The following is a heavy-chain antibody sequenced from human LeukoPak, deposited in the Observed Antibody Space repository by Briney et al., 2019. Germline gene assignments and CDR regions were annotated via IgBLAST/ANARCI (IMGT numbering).Heavy chain of an antibody. CDR2: IYYSGST. CDR3: AREITEGTARSGWELLSSGYFDY. CDR1: GGSISSGSYY. V-gene: IGHV4-30-4*08. Sequence: PSETLSLTCTVSGGSISSGSYYWSWIRQYPGKGLKWIGYIYYSGSTYYNPSLKSRVTISVDTSKNQFSLKLSSVTAADTAVYYCAREITEGTARSGWELLSSGYFDYWGQGTLVTVSS. J-gene: IGHJ4*02. D-gene: IGHD1-26*01.